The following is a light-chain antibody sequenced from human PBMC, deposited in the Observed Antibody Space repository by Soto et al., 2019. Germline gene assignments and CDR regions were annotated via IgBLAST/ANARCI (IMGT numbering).Light chain of an antibody. V-gene: IGKV3-11*01. CDR2: DAS. J-gene: IGKJ4*01. CDR3: QQRGSFPLT. CDR1: QSIGTY. Sequence: EIVLTQSPAALSLSPGERATLSCRASQSIGTYLVWYQQKPGQAPRLLIYDASNRATGIPVRFSGSGSGTDSTLTISSLEPEDFAVYYCQQRGSFPLTFGGGTKVDIK.